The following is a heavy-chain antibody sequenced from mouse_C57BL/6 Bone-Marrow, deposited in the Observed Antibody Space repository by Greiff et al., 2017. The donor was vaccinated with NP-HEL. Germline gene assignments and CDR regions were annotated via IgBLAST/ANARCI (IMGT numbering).Heavy chain of an antibody. CDR2: IDPENGDT. V-gene: IGHV14-4*01. Sequence: EVQLQQSGAELVRPGASVKLSCTASGFNIKDDYMHWVKQRPEQGLEWIGWIDPENGDTEYASKFQGTATITADTSSNTAYLQLSSLTSEDTAVYYCTTSLSTMVTYFDYWGQGTTLTVSS. CDR1: GFNIKDDY. CDR3: TTSLSTMVTYFDY. D-gene: IGHD2-2*01. J-gene: IGHJ2*01.